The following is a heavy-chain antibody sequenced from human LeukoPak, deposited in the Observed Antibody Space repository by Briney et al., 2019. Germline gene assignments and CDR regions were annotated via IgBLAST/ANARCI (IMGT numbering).Heavy chain of an antibody. Sequence: PSETLSLTCTVSGGSISSGDYYWSWIRQPPGKGLEWIGYIYYSGSTYYNPSLKSRVTISVDTSKNQFSLKLSSVTAADTAVYYCARDTDPHCSSTSCYSCWGQGTLVTVSS. CDR2: IYYSGST. V-gene: IGHV4-30-4*08. D-gene: IGHD2-2*01. CDR3: ARDTDPHCSSTSCYSC. CDR1: GGSISSGDYY. J-gene: IGHJ4*02.